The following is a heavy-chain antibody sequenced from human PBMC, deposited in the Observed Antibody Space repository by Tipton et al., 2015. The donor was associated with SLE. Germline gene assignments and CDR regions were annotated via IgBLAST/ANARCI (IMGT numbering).Heavy chain of an antibody. V-gene: IGHV3-30*04. J-gene: IGHJ4*02. Sequence: SLRLSCAASGFTFGSYAMHWVRQAPGKGLEWVAVISYDGSNKYYADSVKGRFTISRDNSKSTLYLQMNSLRAEDAAVYYCAKGVGGTPLDYWGQGALVTVSS. D-gene: IGHD1-26*01. CDR3: AKGVGGTPLDY. CDR2: ISYDGSNK. CDR1: GFTFGSYA.